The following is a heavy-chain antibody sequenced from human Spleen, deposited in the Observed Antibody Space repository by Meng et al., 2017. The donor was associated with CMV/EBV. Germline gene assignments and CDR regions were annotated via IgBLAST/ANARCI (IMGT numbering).Heavy chain of an antibody. J-gene: IGHJ4*02. D-gene: IGHD6-6*01. CDR3: AKDLAWQFVPDYFDH. V-gene: IGHV3-30*02. CDR1: GFTFSSCG. CDR2: IRYDGSIK. Sequence: GGSLRLSCAASGFTFSSCGMHWVRQAPGKGLEWVAFIRYDGSIKYYAESVKGRFTMSRDNSENTLYLQMNSLRAEDTAVYYCAKDLAWQFVPDYFDHWGQGTLVTVSS.